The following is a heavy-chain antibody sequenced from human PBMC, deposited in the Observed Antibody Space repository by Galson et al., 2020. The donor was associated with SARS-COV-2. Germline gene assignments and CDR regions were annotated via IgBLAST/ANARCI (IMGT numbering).Heavy chain of an antibody. Sequence: GESLKISCAASGFTFSNAWMSWVRQAPGKGLEWVGRIKSKTDGGTTDYAATVKGRFSISRDDSKNTLYLQMNSLKTEDTAVYYCTTEREDDYVWGSYRYTDYWGQGTLVTVSS. V-gene: IGHV3-15*01. J-gene: IGHJ4*02. D-gene: IGHD3-16*02. CDR3: TTEREDDYVWGSYRYTDY. CDR2: IKSKTDGGTT. CDR1: GFTFSNAW.